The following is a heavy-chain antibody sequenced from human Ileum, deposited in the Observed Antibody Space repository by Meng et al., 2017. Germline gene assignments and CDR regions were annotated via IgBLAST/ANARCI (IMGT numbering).Heavy chain of an antibody. J-gene: IGHJ4*02. CDR3: ARDRGTTGTAPY. V-gene: IGHV3-7*01. CDR1: GFSFRSFW. Sequence: GESLKISCAASGFSFRSFWMNWVRQAPGKGLEWVANIKIDGSETHYVDSVKGRFTISRDNAREFLYLQMSSLRVEDTAVYYCARDRGTTGTAPYWGQGTLVTVSS. CDR2: IKIDGSET. D-gene: IGHD1-1*01.